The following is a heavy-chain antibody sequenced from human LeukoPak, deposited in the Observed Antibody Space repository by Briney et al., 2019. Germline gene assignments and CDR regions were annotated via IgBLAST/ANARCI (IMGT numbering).Heavy chain of an antibody. D-gene: IGHD6-19*01. Sequence: SETLTLTCTVSGGSFSSYYWNWIRQPAGKGLEWIGRIYTGGSTNYNPSLNSRVTMSQDTSKNQLSLKMKSVTAADTAVYYCARAYSSGWAEHGLGYWGQGTLVSVSS. CDR1: GGSFSSYY. CDR3: ARAYSSGWAEHGLGY. V-gene: IGHV4-4*07. J-gene: IGHJ4*02. CDR2: IYTGGST.